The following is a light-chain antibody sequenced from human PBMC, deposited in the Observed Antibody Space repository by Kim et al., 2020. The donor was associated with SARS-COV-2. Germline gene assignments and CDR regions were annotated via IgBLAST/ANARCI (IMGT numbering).Light chain of an antibody. V-gene: IGKV3-15*01. CDR1: QSVSSK. CDR2: GAS. Sequence: VSPGERATRSCRASQSVSSKLAWYQQKPGQAPRLLMYGASTRATGISARFSGSGSGTQFILTIDSLQSEDVAIFYCQQYNNWPTTFGPGTKVDIK. CDR3: QQYNNWPTT. J-gene: IGKJ1*01.